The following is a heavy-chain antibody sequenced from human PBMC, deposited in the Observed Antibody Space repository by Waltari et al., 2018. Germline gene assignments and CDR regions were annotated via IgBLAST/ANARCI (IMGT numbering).Heavy chain of an antibody. CDR1: GGSIRSSRYY. J-gene: IGHJ4*02. CDR2: IYYSVST. V-gene: IGHV4-39*07. Sequence: QLPLPESGLGRVKPSETRSLTCTVFGGSIRSSRYYWGWIRQHPGKGLEWIGSIYYSVSTYYNPSLKSRVTISVDTSKTQFSLKLSSVTAADTAVYYCAIDIAAAFDYWGQGTLVTVSS. CDR3: AIDIAAAFDY. D-gene: IGHD6-13*01.